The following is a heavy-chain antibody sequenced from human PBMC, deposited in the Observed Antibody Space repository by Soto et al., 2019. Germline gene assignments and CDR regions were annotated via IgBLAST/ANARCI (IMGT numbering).Heavy chain of an antibody. V-gene: IGHV3-33*01. CDR1: GFSFRRYA. J-gene: IGHJ4*02. D-gene: IGHD1-26*01. CDR2: MWYDGSNE. Sequence: PGGSLRLSCAASGFSFRRYAMHWVRQAPGKGLEWVALMWYDGSNEYYTDSVKGRFTISRDNSKNTLYLQLNALRAEDTAVYYCARDPYGGSYPYYFDYWGPGTLVTVSS. CDR3: ARDPYGGSYPYYFDY.